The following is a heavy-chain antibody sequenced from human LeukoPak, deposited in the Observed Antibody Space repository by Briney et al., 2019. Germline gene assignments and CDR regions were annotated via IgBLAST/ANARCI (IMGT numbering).Heavy chain of an antibody. V-gene: IGHV1-69*05. CDR3: ARDGYYDSSGSLNPRDY. D-gene: IGHD3-22*01. CDR2: IFPIFGTA. CDR1: GGTFSSYA. Sequence: SVKVSCKASGGTFSSYAISWVRQAPGQGREWMGGIFPIFGTANYAQKFQGRVTITTDESTSTAYMELSSLRSEDTAVYYCARDGYYDSSGSLNPRDYWGQGTLVTVSS. J-gene: IGHJ4*02.